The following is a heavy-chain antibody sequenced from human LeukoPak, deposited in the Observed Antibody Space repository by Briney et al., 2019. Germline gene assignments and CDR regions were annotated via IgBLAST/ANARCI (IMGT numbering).Heavy chain of an antibody. D-gene: IGHD3-3*01. Sequence: GASVKVSCKASGYTFTSYGISWVRQAPGQGLEWMGWISAYNGNTNYAQKLQGRVTMTTDTSTSTAYMELRSLRSDDTAVYYCARDLTIFGVEGPLFDYWGQGTLVTVSS. CDR1: GYTFTSYG. V-gene: IGHV1-18*01. CDR2: ISAYNGNT. J-gene: IGHJ4*02. CDR3: ARDLTIFGVEGPLFDY.